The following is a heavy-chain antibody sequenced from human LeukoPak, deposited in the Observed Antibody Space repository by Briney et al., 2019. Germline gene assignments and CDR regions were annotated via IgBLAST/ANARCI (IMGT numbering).Heavy chain of an antibody. CDR1: GGTFSSYA. J-gene: IGHJ4*02. CDR3: ARDTVITGTTRV. CDR2: IIPIFGTA. Sequence: ASVKVSCKASGGTFSSYAISWVRQAPGQGLEWMGRIIPIFGTANYAQKFQGRVTITTDESTSTAYMELSSLRSEDTAVYYCARDTVITGTTRVWGQGTLDTVSS. D-gene: IGHD1-14*01. V-gene: IGHV1-69*05.